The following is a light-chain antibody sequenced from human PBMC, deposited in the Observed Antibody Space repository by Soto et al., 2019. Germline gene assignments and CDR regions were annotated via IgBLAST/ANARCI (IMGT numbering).Light chain of an antibody. V-gene: IGKV1-33*01. Sequence: IQMTQSPSFLSASVGDRVSITCQASQDISNYLNWYQQKPGKAPKLLIYDASNLETGVPSRFSGSGSGTDFTFTISSLQPEDIATYYCPQYDNLPLTFGGGTKVDIK. J-gene: IGKJ4*01. CDR3: PQYDNLPLT. CDR1: QDISNY. CDR2: DAS.